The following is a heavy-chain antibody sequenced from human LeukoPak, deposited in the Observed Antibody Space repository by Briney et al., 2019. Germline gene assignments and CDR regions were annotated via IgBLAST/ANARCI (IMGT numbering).Heavy chain of an antibody. J-gene: IGHJ4*02. CDR2: IYYSGST. V-gene: IGHV4-39*07. CDR3: ARGTSIVVVPAAMPADY. Sequence: SETLSLTCTVSGGSISSSSYYWGWIRQPPGKGLEWIGSIYYSGSTYYNPSLKSRVTISVDTSENQSSLKLSSVTAADTAVYYCARGTSIVVVPAAMPADYWGQGTLVTVSS. CDR1: GGSISSSSYY. D-gene: IGHD2-2*01.